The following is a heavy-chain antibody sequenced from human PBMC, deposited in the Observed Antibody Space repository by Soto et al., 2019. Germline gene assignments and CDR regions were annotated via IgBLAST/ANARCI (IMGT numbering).Heavy chain of an antibody. J-gene: IGHJ4*02. Sequence: QVQLVQSGAEVKKPGSSVKVSCKASGGTFSSYAISWVRQAPGQGLEWMGGIIPIFGTANYAQKFQGRVTITADESTSXXDMELSSLRSEDTAVYYCARVPMSTVAATGWYFDYWGQGTLVTVSS. CDR1: GGTFSSYA. CDR3: ARVPMSTVAATGWYFDY. D-gene: IGHD6-19*01. CDR2: IIPIFGTA. V-gene: IGHV1-69*12.